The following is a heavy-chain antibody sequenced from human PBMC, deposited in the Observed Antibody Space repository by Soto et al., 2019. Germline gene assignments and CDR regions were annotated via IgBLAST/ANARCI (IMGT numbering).Heavy chain of an antibody. CDR2: IYYSGST. CDR1: GCSISSGGYY. V-gene: IGHV4-31*03. Sequence: SETLSLTCTVSGCSISSGGYYWSWIRQHPGKGLEWIGYIYYSGSTYYNPSLKSRVTISVGTSKNQFSLKLSSVTAADTAVYYCARGDYGDYYYYYMDVWGKGTTVTVSS. J-gene: IGHJ6*03. CDR3: ARGDYGDYYYYYMDV. D-gene: IGHD4-17*01.